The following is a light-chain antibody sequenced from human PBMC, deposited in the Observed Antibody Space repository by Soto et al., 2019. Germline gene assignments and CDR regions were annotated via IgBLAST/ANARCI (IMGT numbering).Light chain of an antibody. CDR2: EVS. CDR1: SSDVGGYKY. J-gene: IGLJ3*02. CDR3: SSYAGRNNWV. Sequence: QSVLTQPPSASGSPGQSVTISCTGTSSDVGGYKYVSWYQQHPGKAPKLMIYEVSKRPSGVPDRCSGSKSGNTASLTVSGLQSEDEADYYCSSYAGRNNWVFGGGTKLTVL. V-gene: IGLV2-8*01.